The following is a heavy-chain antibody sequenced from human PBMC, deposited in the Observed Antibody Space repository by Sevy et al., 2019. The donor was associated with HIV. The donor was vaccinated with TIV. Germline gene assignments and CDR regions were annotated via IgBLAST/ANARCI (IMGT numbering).Heavy chain of an antibody. Sequence: SETLSLTCTVSGGSISSYYWSWIRQPPGKGLEWIGYIYYSGSTNYNPSLKSRVTISLDTYKNQFSLKLSSVTAADTAVYYCAREGPYGDYFNWFDPWGQGTLVTVSS. D-gene: IGHD4-17*01. J-gene: IGHJ5*02. CDR3: AREGPYGDYFNWFDP. CDR2: IYYSGST. V-gene: IGHV4-59*01. CDR1: GGSISSYY.